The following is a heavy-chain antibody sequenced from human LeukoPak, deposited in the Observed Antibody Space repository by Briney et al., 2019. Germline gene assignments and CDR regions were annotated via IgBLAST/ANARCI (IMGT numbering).Heavy chain of an antibody. CDR2: IYYSGST. J-gene: IGHJ5*02. V-gene: IGHV4-39*07. CDR3: ARAGCSSTSCYHARHSWFDP. Sequence: SETLSLTCTVSGGSIGSGTYYWGWIRQSPGKGLEWIGSIYYSGSTNYNPSLKSRVTISVDTSKNQFSLKLSSVTAADTAVYYCARAGCSSTSCYHARHSWFDPWGQGTLVTVSS. CDR1: GGSIGSGTYY. D-gene: IGHD2-2*01.